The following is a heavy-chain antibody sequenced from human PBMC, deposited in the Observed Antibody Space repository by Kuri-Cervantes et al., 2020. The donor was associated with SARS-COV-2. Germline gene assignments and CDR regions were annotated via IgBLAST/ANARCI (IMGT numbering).Heavy chain of an antibody. Sequence: SETLSLTCAVSGGSISSSNWWSWVRQPPGKGLEWIGEIYHSGSTNYNPSPKSRVTISVDKSKNQFSLKLSSVTAADTAVYYCAETPGYSYGALYFDYWGQGTLVTVSS. D-gene: IGHD5-18*01. V-gene: IGHV4-4*02. CDR2: IYHSGST. J-gene: IGHJ4*02. CDR3: AETPGYSYGALYFDY. CDR1: GGSISSSNW.